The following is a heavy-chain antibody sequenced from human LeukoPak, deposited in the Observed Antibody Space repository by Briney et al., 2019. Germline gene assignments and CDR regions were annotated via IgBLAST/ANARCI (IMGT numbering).Heavy chain of an antibody. V-gene: IGHV3-30*02. CDR2: IRYDGSNK. Sequence: GGSLRLSCAASGLTFSSYGMHWVRQAPGKGLEWVAFIRYDGSNKYYADSVKGRFTISRDNSKNTLYLQMNSLRAEDTAVYYCAKDQPSGYCSGGSCFLFDYWGQGTLVTVSS. D-gene: IGHD2-15*01. CDR1: GLTFSSYG. CDR3: AKDQPSGYCSGGSCFLFDY. J-gene: IGHJ4*02.